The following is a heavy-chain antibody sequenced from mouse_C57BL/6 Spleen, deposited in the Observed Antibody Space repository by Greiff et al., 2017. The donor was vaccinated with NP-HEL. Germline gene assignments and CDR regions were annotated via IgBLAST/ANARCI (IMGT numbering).Heavy chain of an antibody. V-gene: IGHV14-2*01. CDR3: ARNHYGSSYPDWPDY. CDR2: IDPEDGET. D-gene: IGHD1-1*01. CDR1: GFNIKDYY. Sequence: EVQLQQSGAELVKPGASVKLSCTASGFNIKDYYMHWVKQRTEQGLEWIGRIDPEDGETKYAPNFQGKATITADISANTAYLQLSSLTSEETAVYYCARNHYGSSYPDWPDYWGQGTTLTVSS. J-gene: IGHJ2*01.